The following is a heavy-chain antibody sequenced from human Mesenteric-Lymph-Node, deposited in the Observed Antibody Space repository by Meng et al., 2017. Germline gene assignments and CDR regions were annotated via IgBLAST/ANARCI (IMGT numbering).Heavy chain of an antibody. CDR1: GGTFSSYA. J-gene: IGHJ5*02. Sequence: QVQLVQSGAEVKKPGSSVKGSCKASGGTFSSYAISWVRQAPGQGLEWMGGIIPIFGTANYAQKFQGRVTITADKSTSTAYMELSSLRSEDTAVYYCARAPDPYGDYNLGWFDPWGQGTLVTVSS. CDR2: IIPIFGTA. D-gene: IGHD4-17*01. V-gene: IGHV1-69*06. CDR3: ARAPDPYGDYNLGWFDP.